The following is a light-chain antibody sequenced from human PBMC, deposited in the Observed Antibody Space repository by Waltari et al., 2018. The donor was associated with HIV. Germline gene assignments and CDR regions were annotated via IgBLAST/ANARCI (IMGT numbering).Light chain of an antibody. CDR2: WAS. CDR3: QQCYSTPWT. J-gene: IGKJ1*01. CDR1: QSLLLHFNNKTY. V-gene: IGKV4-1*01. Sequence: DIVMTQSPASLAVSLGERATINCKSNQSLLLHFNNKTYLTWYQQKPGQSPKLLLYWASTRESGVPDRFSGSGSGTDFNFTISSLQAEDVATYYCQQCYSTPWTFGRGTKVEI.